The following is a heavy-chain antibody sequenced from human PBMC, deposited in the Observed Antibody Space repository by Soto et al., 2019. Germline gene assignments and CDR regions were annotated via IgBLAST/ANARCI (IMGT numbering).Heavy chain of an antibody. D-gene: IGHD5-18*01. CDR2: IYYSGST. J-gene: IGHJ6*02. CDR1: GGSISSGGYY. V-gene: IGHV4-31*03. Sequence: SETLSLTCTVSGGSISSGGYYWSWIRQHPGKGLEWIGYIYYSGSTYYNPSLKSRVTISVDTSKNQFSLKLSSVTAADTAVYYCARDSIQLWHYYGMDVWRQGTTVTVSS. CDR3: ARDSIQLWHYYGMDV.